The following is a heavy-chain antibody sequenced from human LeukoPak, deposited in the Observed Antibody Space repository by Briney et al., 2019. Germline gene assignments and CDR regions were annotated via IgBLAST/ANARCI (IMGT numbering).Heavy chain of an antibody. CDR1: GFTFSSYA. Sequence: GGSLRLSCAASGFTFSSYAMSWVRQAPGKGLEWVSAISGSGGSTYCADSVKGRFTISRDNSKNTLYLQMNSLRAEDTAVYYCAKHISVYYDSSGYYPKPNWFDPWDQGTLVTVSS. J-gene: IGHJ5*02. CDR3: AKHISVYYDSSGYYPKPNWFDP. CDR2: ISGSGGST. D-gene: IGHD3-22*01. V-gene: IGHV3-23*01.